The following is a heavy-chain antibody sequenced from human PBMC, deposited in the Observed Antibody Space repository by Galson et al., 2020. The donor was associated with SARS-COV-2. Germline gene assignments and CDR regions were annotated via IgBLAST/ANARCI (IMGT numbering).Heavy chain of an antibody. CDR2: IYYSGST. V-gene: IGHV4-31*03. D-gene: IGHD4-17*01. CDR3: ARVVTTVVTPGTWYFDY. Sequence: SQTLSLTCTVSGRSISSGGYYWSWIRQHPGKGLEWIGYIYYSGSTYYNPSLKSRVTISVDTSKNQFSLKLSSVTAADTAVYYCARVVTTVVTPGTWYFDYWGQGTLVTVSS. J-gene: IGHJ4*02. CDR1: GRSISSGGYY.